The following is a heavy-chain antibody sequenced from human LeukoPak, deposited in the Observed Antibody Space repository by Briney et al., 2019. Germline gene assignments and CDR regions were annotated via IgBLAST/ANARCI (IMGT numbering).Heavy chain of an antibody. CDR2: IKQDGSEK. CDR1: GFTFSNYL. J-gene: IGHJ4*02. Sequence: QSGGSLRLSCSASGFTFSNYLMSWVRQAPGKGLEWVANIKQDGSEKYYADSVKGRFTISRDNTKNSLYLQMNSLRAEDTAFYYCAREWVVGATPSFDYWGQGTLVTVSS. D-gene: IGHD1-26*01. CDR3: AREWVVGATPSFDY. V-gene: IGHV3-7*03.